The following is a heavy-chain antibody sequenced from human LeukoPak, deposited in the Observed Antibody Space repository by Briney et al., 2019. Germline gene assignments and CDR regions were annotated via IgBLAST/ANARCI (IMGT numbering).Heavy chain of an antibody. CDR2: ISYDGSNK. J-gene: IGHJ4*02. Sequence: GGSLRLSCAASGFTFSSYAMHWVRQAPGKGLEWVAVISYDGSNKYYADSVKGRFTISRDNSKNTLYLQMNSLRAEDTAVYYCARRPEYSYGFDCWGQGTLVTVSS. V-gene: IGHV3-30*04. CDR1: GFTFSSYA. CDR3: ARRPEYSYGFDC. D-gene: IGHD5-18*01.